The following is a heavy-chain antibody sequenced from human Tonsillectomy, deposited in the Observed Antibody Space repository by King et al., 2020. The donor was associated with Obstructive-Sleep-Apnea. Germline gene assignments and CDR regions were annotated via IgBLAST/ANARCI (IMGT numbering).Heavy chain of an antibody. Sequence: QLQESGPGLVKPSETLSLTCTVSGDSISTYYWSWIRQPPGKGLEWIGYIYYSGSTSYNASLKSRVTISVDTSKSQFSLKLRSVTAADTAVYYCASDLGYSYGIDYWGQGTLVTVSS. V-gene: IGHV4-59*01. CDR1: GDSISTYY. CDR2: IYYSGST. J-gene: IGHJ4*02. D-gene: IGHD5-18*01. CDR3: ASDLGYSYGIDY.